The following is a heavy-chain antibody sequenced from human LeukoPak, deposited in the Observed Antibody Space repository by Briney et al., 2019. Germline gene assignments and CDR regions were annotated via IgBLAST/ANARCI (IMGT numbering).Heavy chain of an antibody. D-gene: IGHD2-2*01. CDR3: ATLDCSSTSCYHRGYFDY. CDR1: GYNLTELS. V-gene: IGHV1-24*01. J-gene: IGHJ4*02. Sequence: ASVKVSCKVSGYNLTELSMHWVRQAPGKGLEWMGGFDPEDGETIYAQKFQGRVTMTEDTSTDTAYMELSSLRSEDTAVYYCATLDCSSTSCYHRGYFDYWGQGTLVTVSS. CDR2: FDPEDGET.